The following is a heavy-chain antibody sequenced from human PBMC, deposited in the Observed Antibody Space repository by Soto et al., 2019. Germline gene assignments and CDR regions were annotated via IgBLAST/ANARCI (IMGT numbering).Heavy chain of an antibody. J-gene: IGHJ6*02. Sequence: SVKVSCKASGGTFSSYAISWVRQAPGQGLEWMGGIIPIFGTANYAQKFQGRVTITADESTSTAYMELSSLRSEDTAVYYRAINEYSSSGDYYYYGMDVWGQGTTVTVSS. CDR3: AINEYSSSGDYYYYGMDV. CDR1: GGTFSSYA. V-gene: IGHV1-69*13. CDR2: IIPIFGTA. D-gene: IGHD6-6*01.